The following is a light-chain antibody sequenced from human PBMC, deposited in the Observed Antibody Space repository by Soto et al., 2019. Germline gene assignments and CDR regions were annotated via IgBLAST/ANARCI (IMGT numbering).Light chain of an antibody. V-gene: IGLV2-8*01. J-gene: IGLJ3*02. CDR3: NSYAGNNHNWV. CDR1: SSDVGGYNH. Sequence: QSVLTQPPSASGSPGQSVTISCTGTSSDVGGYNHVSWYQQHPGKAPKLMIYRFSGSKSGNTASLTVSGLQAEDEADYYCNSYAGNNHNWVFGGGTKLTVL.